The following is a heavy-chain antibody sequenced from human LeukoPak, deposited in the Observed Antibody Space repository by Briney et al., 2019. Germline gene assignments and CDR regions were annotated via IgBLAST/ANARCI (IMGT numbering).Heavy chain of an antibody. Sequence: GRSLRLSCAASGFTFYDYAMHWVRHAPGKGLEWVSGISWNSGSIVYADSVKGRFTISGDNAKNSLYLQMNSLRAEDTALYYCAKDIAVDTAMGDWYFDLWGRGTLVTVSS. CDR2: ISWNSGSI. CDR1: GFTFYDYA. D-gene: IGHD5-18*01. CDR3: AKDIAVDTAMGDWYFDL. V-gene: IGHV3-9*01. J-gene: IGHJ2*01.